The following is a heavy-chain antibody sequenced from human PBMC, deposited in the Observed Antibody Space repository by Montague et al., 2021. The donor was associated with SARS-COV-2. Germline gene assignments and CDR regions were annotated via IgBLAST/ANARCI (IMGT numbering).Heavy chain of an antibody. CDR1: GVSINEYF. CDR2: IFFNRGP. J-gene: IGHJ1*01. D-gene: IGHD4-11*01. Sequence: SETLSLTCTVSGVSINEYFWTWIRQTPGKGLEWIGYIFFNRGPIXXPSLKNRVTISLDTSKSQFSLRLTSVTAADTAVYFCVSGRDGSYSHFHFWGQGALVTVSS. CDR3: VSGRDGSYSHFHF. V-gene: IGHV4-59*01.